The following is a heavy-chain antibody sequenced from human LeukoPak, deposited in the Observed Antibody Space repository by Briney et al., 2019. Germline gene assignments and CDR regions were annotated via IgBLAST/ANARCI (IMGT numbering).Heavy chain of an antibody. V-gene: IGHV3-30*03. D-gene: IGHD3-10*01. CDR1: GFIFSRYG. CDR2: VSYDGTET. CDR3: ARSARGVIFDV. J-gene: IGHJ6*04. Sequence: PGRSLRLSCAASGFIFSRYGMHWVRQAPGKGLEWVAVVSYDGTETKYADSVKGRVNLSRDNSKNTVYLQMNSLTFEDTAVYYCARSARGVIFDVWGKGTTVIVSS.